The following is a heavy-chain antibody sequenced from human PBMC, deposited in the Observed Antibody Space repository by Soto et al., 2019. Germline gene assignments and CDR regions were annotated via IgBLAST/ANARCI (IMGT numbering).Heavy chain of an antibody. CDR2: IIPIFGTA. J-gene: IGHJ4*02. V-gene: IGHV1-69*13. CDR3: AYCPAEYCSGGSCYYRLDY. Sequence: SSVKVSCKASGGTFSSYAISWVRQAPGQGLEWMGGIIPIFGTANYAQKFQGRVTITADESTSTAYMELSSLRSEDTAVYYCAYCPAEYCSGGSCYYRLDYWGQGTLVTVSS. D-gene: IGHD2-15*01. CDR1: GGTFSSYA.